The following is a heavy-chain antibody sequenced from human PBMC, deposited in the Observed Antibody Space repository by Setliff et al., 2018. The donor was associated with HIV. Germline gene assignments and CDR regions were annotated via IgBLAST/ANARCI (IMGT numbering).Heavy chain of an antibody. CDR2: IYYSRSI. V-gene: IGHV4-28*05. J-gene: IGHJ4*02. CDR3: HAYYYDSSGYFYFDY. CDR1: GYSISSNDW. D-gene: IGHD3-22*01. Sequence: SETLSLTCVVSGYSISSNDWWGWIRQSPGKGLEWIGYIYYSRSIYYNPSLKSRVTMSVDTSKNQFSLKLSSVTAADTAVYYCHAYYYDSSGYFYFDYWGQGTLVTVS.